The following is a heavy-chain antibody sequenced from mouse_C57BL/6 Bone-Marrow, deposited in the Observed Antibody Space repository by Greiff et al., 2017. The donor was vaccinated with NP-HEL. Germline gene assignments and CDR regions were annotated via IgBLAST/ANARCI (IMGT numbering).Heavy chain of an antibody. D-gene: IGHD2-4*01. V-gene: IGHV5-6*01. CDR1: GFTFSSYG. CDR3: ASPYDYDVAWFAY. Sequence: EVKLKESGGDLVKPGGSLKLSCAASGFTFSSYGMSWVRQTPDKRLEWVATISSGGSYTYYPDSVKGRFTISRDNAKNTLYLQMSSLKSEDTAMYYCASPYDYDVAWFAYWGQGTLVTVSA. J-gene: IGHJ3*01. CDR2: ISSGGSYT.